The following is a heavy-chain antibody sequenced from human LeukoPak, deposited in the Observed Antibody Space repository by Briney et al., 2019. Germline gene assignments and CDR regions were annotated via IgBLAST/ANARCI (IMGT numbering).Heavy chain of an antibody. J-gene: IGHJ4*02. V-gene: IGHV3-11*04. CDR1: GFIFSDYY. CDR3: ARSIAVAGLGFFWANDY. D-gene: IGHD6-19*01. CDR2: ISSSGTTI. Sequence: KTGGSLRLSCAASGFIFSDYYMNWVRQAPGKGLEWVSYISSSGTTIYYADSVKGRFTISRDNTKNSLYLQMNSLRAEDTAVYYCARSIAVAGLGFFWANDYWGQGTLVTVSS.